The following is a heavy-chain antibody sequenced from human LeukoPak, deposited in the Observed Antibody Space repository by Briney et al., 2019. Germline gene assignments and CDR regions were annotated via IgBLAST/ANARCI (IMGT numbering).Heavy chain of an antibody. CDR3: ASSGSPRDGMDV. Sequence: GGSLRLSCAASGFTFSSYSMNWVRQAPGKGLEWVSSISSSSYIYYADSVKGRFTISRDNAKNSLYLQMNSLRAEDTAVYYCASSGSPRDGMDVWGQGTTVTVSS. J-gene: IGHJ6*02. CDR2: ISSSSYI. D-gene: IGHD3-10*01. CDR1: GFTFSSYS. V-gene: IGHV3-21*01.